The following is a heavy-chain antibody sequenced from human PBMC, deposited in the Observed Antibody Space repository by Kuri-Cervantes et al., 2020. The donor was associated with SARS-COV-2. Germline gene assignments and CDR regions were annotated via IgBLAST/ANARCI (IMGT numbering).Heavy chain of an antibody. CDR1: GFTFSSYS. CDR3: ARVSLRTFDY. D-gene: IGHD3-16*01. Sequence: GESLKISCAASGFTFSSYSMNWVRQAPGKGLEWVSYISSSSSTIYYADSVKGRFTISRDNAKNSLYLQMNSLRAEDTPVYYCARVSLRTFDYWGQGTLVTVSS. CDR2: ISSSSSTI. J-gene: IGHJ4*02. V-gene: IGHV3-48*04.